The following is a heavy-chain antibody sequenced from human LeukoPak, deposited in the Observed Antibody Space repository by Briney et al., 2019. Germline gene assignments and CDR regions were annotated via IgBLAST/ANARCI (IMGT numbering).Heavy chain of an antibody. Sequence: GGSLRLTCAASGFTFSSYGIHWVRQAPGKGLEWVAVIWYDGSNKYYADSVKGRFTISRDNSKNTLYLQMNSLRAEDTAVYYCARARPGMVIDYWGQGTLVTVSS. CDR3: ARARPGMVIDY. V-gene: IGHV3-33*01. D-gene: IGHD3-3*01. CDR1: GFTFSSYG. J-gene: IGHJ4*02. CDR2: IWYDGSNK.